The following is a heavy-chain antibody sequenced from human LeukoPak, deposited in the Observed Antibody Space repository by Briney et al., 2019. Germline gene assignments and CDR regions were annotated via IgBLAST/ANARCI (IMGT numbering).Heavy chain of an antibody. Sequence: GGSLRLSCAASGFTVSSNYMSWVRQAPGKGLEWVSVIYSGGSTYYADSVKGRFTISTDTSKNTVNLQMNSLRAEDTAIYYCARMFGGNYYGYYLDYWGQGSMLTVSS. CDR3: ARMFGGNYYGYYLDY. V-gene: IGHV3-53*01. CDR1: GFTVSSNY. J-gene: IGHJ4*02. CDR2: IYSGGST. D-gene: IGHD1-26*01.